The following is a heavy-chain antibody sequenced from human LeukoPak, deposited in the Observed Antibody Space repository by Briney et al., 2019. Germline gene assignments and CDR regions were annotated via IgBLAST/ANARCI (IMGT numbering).Heavy chain of an antibody. CDR3: ARRAPFSNWFDP. V-gene: IGHV4-31*03. CDR2: IYFSGST. J-gene: IGHJ5*02. CDR1: GASITNDDYY. D-gene: IGHD2-2*01. Sequence: SETLSLTCTVSGASITNDDYYWSWIRQHLGKGLEWIGYIYFSGSTYYNPTLKSRASVSVDTSKSQFSLRLTSVTAADTAVYYCARRAPFSNWFDPWGQGTLVIVSS.